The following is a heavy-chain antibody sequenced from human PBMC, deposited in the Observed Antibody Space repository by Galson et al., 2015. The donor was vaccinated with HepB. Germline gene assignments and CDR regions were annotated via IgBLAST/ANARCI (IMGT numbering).Heavy chain of an antibody. CDR1: GFSFSNYA. Sequence: SLRLSCASSGFSFSNYAIHWVRQAPGKGLEWMAVISYDGSFRYYSDSVKGRFTVSRDPSRSILYLQMNSLGVDDTAVYYCAKGGPGRIVMMINRSLGFVPWGQGTLFIVSS. CDR2: ISYDGSFR. CDR3: AKGGPGRIVMMINRSLGFVP. D-gene: IGHD3-22*01. V-gene: IGHV3-30*18. J-gene: IGHJ5*02.